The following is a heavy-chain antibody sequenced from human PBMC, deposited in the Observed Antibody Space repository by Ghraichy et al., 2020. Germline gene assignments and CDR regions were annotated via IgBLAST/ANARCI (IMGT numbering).Heavy chain of an antibody. D-gene: IGHD6-13*01. CDR2: ISSNGGST. CDR3: ARGPSIAAAGPYYYYYYMDV. J-gene: IGHJ6*03. Sequence: GGSLRLSCAASGFNLSSYGMHWVRQAPGKGLEYVSAISSNGGSTYYGNSVKGRFTISRDTSKNTLYLQAGSLRAEDMAVYYCARGPSIAAAGPYYYYYYMDVWGKGTTVTVSS. CDR1: GFNLSSYG. V-gene: IGHV3-64*01.